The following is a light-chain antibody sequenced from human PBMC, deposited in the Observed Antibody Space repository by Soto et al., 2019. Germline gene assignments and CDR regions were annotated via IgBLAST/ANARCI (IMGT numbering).Light chain of an antibody. Sequence: QSVLTQPRSVSGSPGQSVTISCTGISSDLGGFKYVSWYQHHPGKAPKLMIYDVSNRPSGVPGRFSGSKSGNTASLTISGLQAEDEADYYCCSFAGIVVFGGGTKLTVL. V-gene: IGLV2-11*01. CDR2: DVS. J-gene: IGLJ3*02. CDR1: SSDLGGFKY. CDR3: CSFAGIVV.